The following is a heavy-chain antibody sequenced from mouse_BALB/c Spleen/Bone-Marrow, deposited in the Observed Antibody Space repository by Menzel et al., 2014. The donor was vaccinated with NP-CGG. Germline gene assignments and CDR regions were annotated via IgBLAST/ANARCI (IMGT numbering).Heavy chain of an antibody. V-gene: IGHV5-12*02. J-gene: IGHJ4*01. Sequence: DVMLVESGGGLVQPGGSLKLSCATSGFTFSDYYMYWVRQTPEKRLEWVAYISNGGGSTYYPDTVKGRFTISRDNAKNTLYLQMSRLESEDTAMYYCARNAFYRGYAMDYWGQGTSVAVSS. CDR2: ISNGGGST. D-gene: IGHD2-12*01. CDR3: ARNAFYRGYAMDY. CDR1: GFTFSDYY.